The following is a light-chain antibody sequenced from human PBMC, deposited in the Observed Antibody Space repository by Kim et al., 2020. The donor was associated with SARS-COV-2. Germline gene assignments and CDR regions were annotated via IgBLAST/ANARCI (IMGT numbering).Light chain of an antibody. V-gene: IGLV4-60*03. CDR2: LEGSGSY. CDR3: ETWDSNTRV. J-gene: IGLJ3*02. Sequence: SVKLTCTLSSGHSSYIIAWHQQQPGKAPRYLMKLEGSGSYNKGSGVPDRFSGSSSGADRYLTISSLQSEDEADYYCETWDSNTRVFGGGTQLTVL. CDR1: SGHSSYI.